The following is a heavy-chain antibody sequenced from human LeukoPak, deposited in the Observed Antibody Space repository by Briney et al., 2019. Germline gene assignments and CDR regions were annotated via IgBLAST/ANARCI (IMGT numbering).Heavy chain of an antibody. CDR1: EFTFSSYW. CDR2: ISGSGGSA. D-gene: IGHD6-6*01. CDR3: SKDLRVYSSSPRNAFDI. J-gene: IGHJ3*02. V-gene: IGHV3-23*01. Sequence: GGSLRLSCAASEFTFSSYWMSWVRQAPGKGLEWVSTISGSGGSAYYADSVKGRFTISRDNSKNTLYLQMNSLRAEDTAIYYCSKDLRVYSSSPRNAFDIWGQGTMVTVSS.